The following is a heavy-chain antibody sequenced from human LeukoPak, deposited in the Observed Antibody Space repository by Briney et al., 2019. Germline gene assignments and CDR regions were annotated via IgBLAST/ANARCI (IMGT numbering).Heavy chain of an antibody. V-gene: IGHV3-23*01. CDR3: ARGGSYGGYHSY. Sequence: QAGGSLRLSCAASGFTFSSYGMSWVRQAPGKGLEWVSAISGSGGSTYYADSVKGRFTISRDNSKNTLYLQMNSLRAEDTALYYCARGGSYGGYHSYWGQGTLVTVSS. CDR2: ISGSGGST. J-gene: IGHJ4*02. D-gene: IGHD4-23*01. CDR1: GFTFSSYG.